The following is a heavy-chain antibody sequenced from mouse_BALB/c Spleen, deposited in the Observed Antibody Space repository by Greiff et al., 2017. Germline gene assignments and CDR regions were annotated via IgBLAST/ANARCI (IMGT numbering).Heavy chain of an antibody. J-gene: IGHJ3*01. V-gene: IGHV5-9-4*01. CDR1: GFTFSSYA. Sequence: EVMLVESGGGLVKPGGSLKLSCAASGFTFSSYAMSWVRQSPEKRLEWVAEISSGGSYTYYPDTVTGRFTISRDNAKNTLYLEMSSLRSEDTAMYYCARDLYYDYDVAYWGQGTLVTVSA. CDR3: ARDLYYDYDVAY. CDR2: ISSGGSYT. D-gene: IGHD2-4*01.